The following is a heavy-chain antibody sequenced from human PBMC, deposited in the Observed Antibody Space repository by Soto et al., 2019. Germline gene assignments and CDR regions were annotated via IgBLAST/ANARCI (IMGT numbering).Heavy chain of an antibody. D-gene: IGHD2-21*01. CDR3: AKDMIGSIENSYFDY. V-gene: IGHV3-23*01. CDR2: ISGSGGST. CDR1: GFTFRSYA. Sequence: GGSLRLSCAASGFTFRSYAMSWVRQAPGKGLEWVSAISGSGGSTYYADSVKGRFTISRDNSKNTLYLQMNSLRAEDTAVYYCAKDMIGSIENSYFDYWGQGTLVTVSS. J-gene: IGHJ4*02.